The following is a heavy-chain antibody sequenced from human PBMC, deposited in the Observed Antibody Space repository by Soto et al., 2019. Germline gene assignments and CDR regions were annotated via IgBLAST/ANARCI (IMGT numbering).Heavy chain of an antibody. CDR3: ARVGVGHYEFDY. Sequence: EVQLVESGGALVRPGGSLRPPCAPSGFTFSGYWMHWVRQAPGEGLVWVSRIKTDGSSKSYADSVKGRFTISRDNAKNTMYLQMNSLRAEDRAVYYCARVGVGHYEFDYWGQGTLVTVSS. V-gene: IGHV3-74*01. J-gene: IGHJ4*02. CDR2: IKTDGSSK. D-gene: IGHD3-16*01. CDR1: GFTFSGYW.